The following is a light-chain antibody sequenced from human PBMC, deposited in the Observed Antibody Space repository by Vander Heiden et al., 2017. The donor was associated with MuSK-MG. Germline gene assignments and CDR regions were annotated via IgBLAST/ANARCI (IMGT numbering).Light chain of an antibody. J-gene: IGKJ2*01. CDR2: KAS. Sequence: DIQMTQFPSTLSASVGDRVTITCRASQSISNWLAWYQQKPGKAPKLLIHKASSLGSGVPSRFSGSGSGTEFTLTISRLHPDDLATYYCQQYDSYSYTFGQGTKLEIK. CDR1: QSISNW. CDR3: QQYDSYSYT. V-gene: IGKV1-5*03.